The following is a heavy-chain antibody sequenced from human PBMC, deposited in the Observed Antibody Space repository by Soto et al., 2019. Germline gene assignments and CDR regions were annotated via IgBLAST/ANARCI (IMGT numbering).Heavy chain of an antibody. CDR2: ISAYNGNT. CDR1: GYTFTSYG. D-gene: IGHD3-22*01. J-gene: IGHJ5*02. V-gene: IGHV1-18*01. CDR3: ARGAYYYDSSGYSDWWFDP. Sequence: QVQLVQSGAEVKKPGASVKVSCKASGYTFTSYGISWVRQAPGQGLEWMGWISAYNGNTNYAQKLQGRVTMTTDTSTSTAYTELRSLRSDDTAVYYCARGAYYYDSSGYSDWWFDPWGQGTLVTVSS.